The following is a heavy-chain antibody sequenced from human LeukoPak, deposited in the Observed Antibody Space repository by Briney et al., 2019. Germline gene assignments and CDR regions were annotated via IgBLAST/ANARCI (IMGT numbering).Heavy chain of an antibody. V-gene: IGHV5-51*01. CDR1: GYSFTSYW. D-gene: IGHD1/OR15-1a*01. CDR2: IYPADSDT. Sequence: HGESLKNSCKDTGYSFTSYWIAWVRQMPGKGLEWMGIIYPADSDTRYSPSFQGQVTISADKSISTAYLQWSSLKASDTAMYYCAIATGTPYYFDYWGQGTLVTVSS. J-gene: IGHJ4*02. CDR3: AIATGTPYYFDY.